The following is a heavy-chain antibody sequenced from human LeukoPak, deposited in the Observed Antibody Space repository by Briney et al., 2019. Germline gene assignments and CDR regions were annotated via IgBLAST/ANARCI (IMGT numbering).Heavy chain of an antibody. CDR2: TYYRSKWYN. V-gene: IGHV6-1*01. D-gene: IGHD2-2*01. J-gene: IGHJ4*02. CDR3: ARGTLYATSWNFDY. Sequence: SQTLSLTCAISGDXVSSNTASWNWIRQSPSRGLEWLGRTYYRSKWYNDYALSVKSRITLNPDTSKNQFSLQLNSVTPEDTAVYYCARGTLYATSWNFDYWGQGTLVTVSS. CDR1: GDXVSSNTAS.